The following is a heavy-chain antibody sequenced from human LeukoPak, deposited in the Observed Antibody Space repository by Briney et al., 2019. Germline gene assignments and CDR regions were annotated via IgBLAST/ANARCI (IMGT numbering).Heavy chain of an antibody. V-gene: IGHV1-18*04. D-gene: IGHD1-1*01. CDR3: ARVGWDPDERSAFDI. CDR2: ISAYNGNT. J-gene: IGHJ3*02. Sequence: ASVKVSCKASGYTFTGYYMHWVRQAPGQGLEWMGWISAYNGNTNYAQKLQGRVTMTTDTSTSTAYMELRSLRSDDTAVYYCARVGWDPDERSAFDIWGQGTMVTVSS. CDR1: GYTFTGYY.